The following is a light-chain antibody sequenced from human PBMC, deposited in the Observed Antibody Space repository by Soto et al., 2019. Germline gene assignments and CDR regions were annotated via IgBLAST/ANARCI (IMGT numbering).Light chain of an antibody. Sequence: SYELTQPPSVSVAPGQTARITCGGNNIGSKSVYWYQQKSGQAPVLVVYDESDRPSGTPARISGSNSGNTATLTISRVEAGDEGDYYCQVWDSSSDHVVFGGGTQLTVL. CDR3: QVWDSSSDHVV. CDR1: NIGSKS. J-gene: IGLJ2*01. CDR2: DES. V-gene: IGLV3-21*02.